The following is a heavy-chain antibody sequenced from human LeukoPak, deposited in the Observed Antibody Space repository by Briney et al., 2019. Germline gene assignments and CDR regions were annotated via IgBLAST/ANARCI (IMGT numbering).Heavy chain of an antibody. CDR1: GFTFGDYA. CDR3: ARATFLEWLFFDP. J-gene: IGHJ5*02. Sequence: GGSLRLSCTASGFTFGDYAMSWVRQAPGKGLEWVGFIRSKAYGGTTEYAASVKGGFTISRDDSKSIAYLQMNSLKTEDTAVYFCARATFLEWLFFDPWGQGTLVTVSS. V-gene: IGHV3-49*04. CDR2: IRSKAYGGTT. D-gene: IGHD3-3*02.